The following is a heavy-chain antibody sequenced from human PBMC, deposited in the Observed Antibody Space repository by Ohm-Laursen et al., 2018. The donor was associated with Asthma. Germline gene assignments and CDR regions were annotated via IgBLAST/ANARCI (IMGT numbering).Heavy chain of an antibody. CDR3: ARDHGDYGRGAFDI. Sequence: SQTLSLTCTVSGGSISSGGYYWSWIRQHPGKGLEWIGYIYYSGSTYYNPSLKSRVTISVDTSKNQFSLKLSSVTAADTAVYYCARDHGDYGRGAFDIWGQGTMVTVSS. CDR1: GGSISSGGYY. CDR2: IYYSGST. J-gene: IGHJ3*02. D-gene: IGHD4-17*01. V-gene: IGHV4-31*03.